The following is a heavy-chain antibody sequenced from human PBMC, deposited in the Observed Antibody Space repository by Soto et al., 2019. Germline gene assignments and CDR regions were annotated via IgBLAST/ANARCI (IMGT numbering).Heavy chain of an antibody. V-gene: IGHV3-30-3*01. J-gene: IGHJ6*02. D-gene: IGHD4-17*01. CDR2: ISYDGSNK. Sequence: QVQLVESGGGVVQPGRSLRLSCAASGFTFSSYAMHWVRQAPGKGLEWVAVISYDGSNKYYADSVKGRFTISRDNSKNARYLQMNSLRAEDTAVYYCARGSTVTTSGGMDVWGQGTTVTVSS. CDR3: ARGSTVTTSGGMDV. CDR1: GFTFSSYA.